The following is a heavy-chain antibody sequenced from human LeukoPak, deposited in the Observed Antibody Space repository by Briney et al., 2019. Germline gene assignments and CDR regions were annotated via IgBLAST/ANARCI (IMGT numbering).Heavy chain of an antibody. CDR3: ARCKDYYVSGSYYKTFDY. J-gene: IGHJ4*02. D-gene: IGHD3-10*01. CDR1: GDSISSSSYY. V-gene: IGHV4-39*07. Sequence: SETLSLTCTVSGDSISSSSYYWGWIRQPPGKGLEWIGSIPYSGSTYYNPSLKSRVTISVDTSKNQFSLKLSSVTAADTAVYYCARCKDYYVSGSYYKTFDYWGQGTLVNVSS. CDR2: IPYSGST.